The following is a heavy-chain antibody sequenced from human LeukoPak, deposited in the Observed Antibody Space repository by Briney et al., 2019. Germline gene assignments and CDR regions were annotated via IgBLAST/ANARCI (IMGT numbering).Heavy chain of an antibody. V-gene: IGHV4-59*12. Sequence: SETLSLTCTVSGGSISSYYWSWIRQPPGKGLEWIGYIYYSGSTNYNPSLKSRVTISVDTSKNQFSLKLSSVTAADTAVYYCARDIWYYYGSGSYYSYYYGMDVWGQGTTVTVSS. CDR1: GGSISSYY. J-gene: IGHJ6*02. CDR2: IYYSGST. CDR3: ARDIWYYYGSGSYYSYYYGMDV. D-gene: IGHD3-10*01.